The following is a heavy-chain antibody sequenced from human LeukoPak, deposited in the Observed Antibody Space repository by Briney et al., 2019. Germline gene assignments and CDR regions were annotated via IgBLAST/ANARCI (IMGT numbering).Heavy chain of an antibody. D-gene: IGHD1-20*01. J-gene: IGHJ4*02. CDR2: ISGSGGST. V-gene: IGHV3-23*01. CDR3: LGNWC. Sequence: GGSLRLSCAASGFTLSSCTMGWVRQAPGKGLEWVSSISGSGGSTYYADSVKGRFTVSRDNSKNTLYLHMNSLTFEDTAVYYCLGNWCWGQGTLVTVSS. CDR1: GFTLSSCT.